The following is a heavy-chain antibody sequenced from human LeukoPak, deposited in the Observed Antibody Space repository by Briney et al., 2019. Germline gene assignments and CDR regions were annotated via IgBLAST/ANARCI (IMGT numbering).Heavy chain of an antibody. CDR1: NGSIGSYY. CDR3: ARHQRGDLAYCGGDCYWNFFDY. V-gene: IGHV4-59*08. J-gene: IGHJ4*02. D-gene: IGHD2-21*02. Sequence: PSETLSLTCTVSNGSIGSYYWTWIRQPPGKGLEWIGYIFHSGSTKYNPSLKSRVTISVDTSKNQFSLKLTSITAADTAVYYCARHQRGDLAYCGGDCYWNFFDYWGQGTLVTVSS. CDR2: IFHSGST.